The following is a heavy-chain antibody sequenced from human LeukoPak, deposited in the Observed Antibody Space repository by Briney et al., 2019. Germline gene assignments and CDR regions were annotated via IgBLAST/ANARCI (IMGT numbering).Heavy chain of an antibody. CDR2: ISSSSSYI. V-gene: IGHV3-21*01. J-gene: IGHJ3*02. Sequence: GGSLRLSCAASGFTVSSNYMSWVRQAPGKGLEWVSSISSSSSYIYYADSVKGRFTISRDNAKNSLYLQMNSLRAEDTAVYYCARVKRLTMIRGAFDIWGQGTMVAVSS. CDR3: ARVKRLTMIRGAFDI. CDR1: GFTVSSNY. D-gene: IGHD3-10*01.